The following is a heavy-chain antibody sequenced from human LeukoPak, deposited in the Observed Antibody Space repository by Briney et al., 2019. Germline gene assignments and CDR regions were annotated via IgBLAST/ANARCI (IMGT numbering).Heavy chain of an antibody. V-gene: IGHV4-31*03. CDR2: IYYSGST. J-gene: IGHJ5*02. CDR1: GGSISSGGYY. D-gene: IGHD3-16*01. CDR3: AGRTFDNWFDP. Sequence: PSETLSLTCTVSGGSISSGGYYWSWIRQHPGKGREWIGYIYYSGSTYYNPSLKSRVTISVDTSKNQFSLKLSSVTAADTAVYYCAGRTFDNWFDPWGQGTLATVSS.